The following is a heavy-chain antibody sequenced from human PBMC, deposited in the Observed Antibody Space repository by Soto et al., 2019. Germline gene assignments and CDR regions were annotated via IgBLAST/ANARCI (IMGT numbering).Heavy chain of an antibody. CDR2: IKSDGSGT. V-gene: IGHV3-74*01. CDR1: GFTFSSYW. J-gene: IGHJ4*02. CDR3: AGGDCGGYDGNGYLGRH. Sequence: EVQLVESGGGLVQPGESLTLSCAASGFTFSSYWMHWVRQAPGKGLVWVSRIKSDGSGTYYAGTVKGRPTISRDNTKNALYLQMNCLRVEGTAVDVCAGGDCGGYDGNGYLGRHWGQGTLVTVSS. D-gene: IGHD3-22*01.